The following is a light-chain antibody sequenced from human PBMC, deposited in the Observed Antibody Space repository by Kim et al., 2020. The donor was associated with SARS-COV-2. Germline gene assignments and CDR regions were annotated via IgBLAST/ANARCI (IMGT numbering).Light chain of an antibody. Sequence: DIQLTQSPSFLSASVGDRVTITCRASQGISSYLAWYQQEAGKAPKLLIYPASTLQSGVPSRFSGSGSGTEFTLTISSLQPEDFATYYCQHLDAYPPWTFGQGTKVDIK. J-gene: IGKJ1*01. CDR2: PAS. CDR1: QGISSY. CDR3: QHLDAYPPWT. V-gene: IGKV1-9*01.